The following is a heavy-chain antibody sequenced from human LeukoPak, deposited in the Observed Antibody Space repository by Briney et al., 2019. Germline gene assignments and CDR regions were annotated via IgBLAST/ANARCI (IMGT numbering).Heavy chain of an antibody. CDR2: ISSSSSYI. CDR1: GFTFSSYS. J-gene: IGHJ4*02. Sequence: GGSLRLSCAASGFTFSSYSMNWVRQAPGKGLEWVSSISSSSSYIYYADSVKGRFTISRDNAKNSLYLQMNSLRDEDTAVYFCAKHYFYSYGSLDYWGQGTLVTVSS. V-gene: IGHV3-21*01. D-gene: IGHD5-18*01. CDR3: AKHYFYSYGSLDY.